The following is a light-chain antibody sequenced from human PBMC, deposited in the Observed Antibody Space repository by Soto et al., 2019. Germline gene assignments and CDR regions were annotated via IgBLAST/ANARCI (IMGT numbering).Light chain of an antibody. CDR3: HQRSNWRPGYT. V-gene: IGKV3-11*01. CDR2: DAS. CDR1: QRVRSY. Sequence: EIGLTQSPATLSLSPRARATLSCRASQRVRSYLAWYQQKPGQAPRLLIYDASNRATGIPARFSGSGAGTDFTLTISILEPEDFAVYYCHQRSNWRPGYTFCQGNNLEIK. J-gene: IGKJ2*01.